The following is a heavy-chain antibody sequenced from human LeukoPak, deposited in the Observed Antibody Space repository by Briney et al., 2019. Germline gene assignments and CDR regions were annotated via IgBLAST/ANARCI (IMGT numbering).Heavy chain of an antibody. CDR2: ISGSVGST. CDR3: ATPIRGYYDSSGYLRPFDY. D-gene: IGHD3-22*01. Sequence: GGCLRLSCAPSGFTFTIVAISWGRRAPGERLEWVSAISGSVGSTYYADSVKGRFTISRDNSKNTLYLQMNSLRAEDTAVYYCATPIRGYYDSSGYLRPFDYWGQGTLVTVSS. V-gene: IGHV3-23*01. J-gene: IGHJ4*02. CDR1: GFTFTIVA.